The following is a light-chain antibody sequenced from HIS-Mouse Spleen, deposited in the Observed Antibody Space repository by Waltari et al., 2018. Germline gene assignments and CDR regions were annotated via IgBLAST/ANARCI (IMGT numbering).Light chain of an antibody. Sequence: SYELTPPPSVSVSPGQTTRLTCAGDAFPKKYAYWYQQKSGQAPVLVIYEDSKRPSGIPERFSGSSSGTMATLTISGAQVEDEADYYCYSTDSSGNHRVFGGGTKLTVL. CDR3: YSTDSSGNHRV. V-gene: IGLV3-10*01. J-gene: IGLJ2*01. CDR2: EDS. CDR1: AFPKKY.